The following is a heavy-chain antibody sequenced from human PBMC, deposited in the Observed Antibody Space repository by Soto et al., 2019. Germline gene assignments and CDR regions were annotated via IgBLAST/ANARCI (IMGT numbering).Heavy chain of an antibody. J-gene: IGHJ4*02. D-gene: IGHD4-4*01. CDR1: GFTVSRNY. Sequence: EVQLEESGGGLVQPGGSLRLSCVVSGFTVSRNYMSWVRQAPGKGLEWVSVIYSGGSTYYADSVKGRFTISRHNYKNTLYLQMNSLRAEDTAVYYCARGGNPNYYWGQGTLVTVSS. CDR3: ARGGNPNYY. V-gene: IGHV3-53*04. CDR2: IYSGGST.